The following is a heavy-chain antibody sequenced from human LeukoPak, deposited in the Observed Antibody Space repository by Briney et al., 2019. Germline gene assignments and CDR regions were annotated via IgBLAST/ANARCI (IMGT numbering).Heavy chain of an antibody. J-gene: IGHJ4*02. V-gene: IGHV3-23*01. Sequence: GGSLRLSCAASGFTFSTYGMSGVGQAAGKGREWVAGVSGGGDRTYYSDSVKGRFTISRDNSKNTLYLQMNSLRAEDTAVYYCAKGLGLTTVVGKAPGYWGQGTLVTVSS. D-gene: IGHD4-23*01. CDR3: AKGLGLTTVVGKAPGY. CDR2: VSGGGDRT. CDR1: GFTFSTYG.